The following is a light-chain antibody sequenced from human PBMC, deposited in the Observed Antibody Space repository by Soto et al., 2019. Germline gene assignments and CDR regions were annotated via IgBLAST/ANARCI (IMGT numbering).Light chain of an antibody. CDR3: QQSFRTPYT. J-gene: IGKJ2*01. V-gene: IGKV1-39*01. Sequence: DIQMTQSPSSLSASIGDRVTITCRASQTVNTYLHWYQQKPGKAPKLLIYAASNLQSGVPSRFSGSGSGTNFTLSLNSLQPEDFATYYCQQSFRTPYTFGQGTDLEI. CDR2: AAS. CDR1: QTVNTY.